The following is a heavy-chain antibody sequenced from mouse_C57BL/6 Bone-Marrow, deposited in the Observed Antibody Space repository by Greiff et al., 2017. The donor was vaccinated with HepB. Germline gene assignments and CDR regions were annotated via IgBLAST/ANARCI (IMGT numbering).Heavy chain of an antibody. J-gene: IGHJ2*01. CDR2: ISDGGSYT. CDR1: GFTFSSYA. CDR3: ARDSNEDY. V-gene: IGHV5-4*01. Sequence: EVMLVESGGGLVKPGGSLKLSCAASGFTFSSYAMSWVRQTPEKRLEWVATISDGGSYTYYPDNVKGRFTISRDNAKNNLYLQMSHLKSEDTAMYYCARDSNEDYWGQGTTLTVSS. D-gene: IGHD2-5*01.